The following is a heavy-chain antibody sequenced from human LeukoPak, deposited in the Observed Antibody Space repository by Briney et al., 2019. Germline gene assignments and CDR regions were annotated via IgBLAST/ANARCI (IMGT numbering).Heavy chain of an antibody. CDR3: AQDRTYYCSGGSCNELDH. Sequence: GGSLRLSCAASGFTFSSYAMSWVRQAPGKGLEWVSAISGSGGSTYYADSVKGRFTISRDNSKNTLYLQMNSLRAEDTSVYYCAQDRTYYCSGGSCNELDHSGQGNLVTVSS. J-gene: IGHJ4*02. D-gene: IGHD2-15*01. CDR1: GFTFSSYA. V-gene: IGHV3-23*01. CDR2: ISGSGGST.